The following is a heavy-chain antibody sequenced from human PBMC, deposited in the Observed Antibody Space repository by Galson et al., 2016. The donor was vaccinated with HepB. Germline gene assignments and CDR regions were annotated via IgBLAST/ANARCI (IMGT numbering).Heavy chain of an antibody. CDR2: IFHTGFT. V-gene: IGHV4-4*02. CDR1: GASISTNNW. Sequence: SETLSLTCGVSGASISTNNWWSWVRQPPGKGLEWIGEIFHTGFTNYRPSLESRVTISLDKSKNYFSLRLISVTAADTALYYCARRYCSDGICYPLDLWGQGTLVTVSS. D-gene: IGHD2-15*01. CDR3: ARRYCSDGICYPLDL. J-gene: IGHJ4*02.